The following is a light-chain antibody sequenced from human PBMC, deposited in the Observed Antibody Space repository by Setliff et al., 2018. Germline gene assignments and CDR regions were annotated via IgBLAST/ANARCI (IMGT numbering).Light chain of an antibody. J-gene: IGLJ1*01. Sequence: SYELTQPPSESVAPGKTARITCGGHNIGDKSVHWYQQKPGQAPGLVVYDDSDRPSGIPGRFSGSNSGNTATLTISRVEAGDEADYYCQVWDPASDHRVFGTGTKVTVL. CDR3: QVWDPASDHRV. CDR2: DDS. CDR1: NIGDKS. V-gene: IGLV3-21*03.